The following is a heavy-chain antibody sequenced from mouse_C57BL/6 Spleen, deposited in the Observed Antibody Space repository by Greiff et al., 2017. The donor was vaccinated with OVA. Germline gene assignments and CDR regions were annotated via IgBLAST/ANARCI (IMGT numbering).Heavy chain of an antibody. Sequence: QVQLQQSGPELVKPGASVKISCKASGYAFSSSWMNWVKQRPGKGLEWIGRIYPGDGDTNYNGKFKGKATLTADKSSSTAYMQLSSLTSEDSAVYFCATYYYGSSHYAMDYWGQGTSVTVSS. J-gene: IGHJ4*01. CDR3: ATYYYGSSHYAMDY. D-gene: IGHD1-1*01. CDR2: IYPGDGDT. CDR1: GYAFSSSW. V-gene: IGHV1-82*01.